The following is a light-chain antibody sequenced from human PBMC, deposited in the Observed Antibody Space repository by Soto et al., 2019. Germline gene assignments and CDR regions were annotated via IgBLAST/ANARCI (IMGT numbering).Light chain of an antibody. CDR3: QQSYSTPWT. J-gene: IGKJ1*01. CDR1: QSLGTY. CDR2: AAS. Sequence: DIQMTQSPSSLSASVGDRVTITCRASQSLGTYLNWYQHKPGKAPKIIIYAASFLQPGVPSGFSGSGSGTEVTLPTSSLLPEDFATYYYQQSYSTPWTFGQGTKVEVK. V-gene: IGKV1-39*01.